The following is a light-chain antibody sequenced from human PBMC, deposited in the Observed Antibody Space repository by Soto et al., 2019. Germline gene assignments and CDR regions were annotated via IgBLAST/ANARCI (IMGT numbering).Light chain of an antibody. CDR1: QSVDTR. Sequence: EIVMTQSPATLSVSPGERATLSCRASQSVDTRVAWYQHKPGQPPRLLIYSSSTRATGIPVRFSGSGSGTEFILTISSLQSEDSASYYCQQYHDWPPYTFGQGTKVDIK. CDR2: SSS. J-gene: IGKJ2*01. CDR3: QQYHDWPPYT. V-gene: IGKV3-15*01.